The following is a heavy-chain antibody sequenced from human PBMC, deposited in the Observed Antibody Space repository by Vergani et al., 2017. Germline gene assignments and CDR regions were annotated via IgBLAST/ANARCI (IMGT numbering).Heavy chain of an antibody. V-gene: IGHV3-30*02. CDR2: IQFDGSNQ. Sequence: QVQLVESGGGVVQRGGSLTLSCATSGFTFSNYDMQWIRQGPGKGLEFVAFIQFDGSNQYYADSVKGRFTLSRDFSKNTLYLQMNSLRTDDTATYYCAKHFSGWGIDYWGQGTQVIVSS. CDR1: GFTFSNYD. J-gene: IGHJ4*02. D-gene: IGHD6-19*01. CDR3: AKHFSGWGIDY.